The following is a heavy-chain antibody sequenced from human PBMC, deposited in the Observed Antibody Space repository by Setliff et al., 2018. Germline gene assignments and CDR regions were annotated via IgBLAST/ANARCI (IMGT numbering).Heavy chain of an antibody. D-gene: IGHD3-10*01. J-gene: IGHJ4*02. V-gene: IGHV4-59*01. Sequence: SETLSLTCTVSGDSTSRYFWNWIRQPPGKGLEWIGYIYYSGSTNYNPSLKSRVTISVDTSKNQFSLKLSSVTAADTAVYYCARNGGSALLDYWGQGTLVTVSS. CDR1: GDSTSRYF. CDR3: ARNGGSALLDY. CDR2: IYYSGST.